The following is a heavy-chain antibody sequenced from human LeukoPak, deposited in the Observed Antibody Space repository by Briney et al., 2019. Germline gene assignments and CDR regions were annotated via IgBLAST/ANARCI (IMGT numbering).Heavy chain of an antibody. V-gene: IGHV3-48*03. D-gene: IGHD1-26*01. Sequence: GRSLSLACPPSSFTFSMYEMNSVRQEPRNGMECDSFICSSGSSIYYADSVEGRFTIYRDNAKHSLYVQMNSLRAEGTAVYYCAREGIVGATKCFDYWGRGTVVTVSS. CDR2: ICSSGSSI. CDR1: SFTFSMYE. J-gene: IGHJ4*02. CDR3: AREGIVGATKCFDY.